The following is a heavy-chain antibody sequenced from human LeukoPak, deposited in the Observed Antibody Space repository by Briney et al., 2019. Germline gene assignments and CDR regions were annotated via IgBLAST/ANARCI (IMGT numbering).Heavy chain of an antibody. CDR2: IGSSSSYI. J-gene: IGHJ4*02. D-gene: IGHD1-26*01. V-gene: IGHV3-21*01. CDR1: GFTFSSYS. CDR3: ARDFSGSYYDLDY. Sequence: GGSLRLSCAASGFTFSSYSMNWVRQAPGKGLEWVSSIGSSSSYIYYADSVKGRFTISRDNAKNSLYLQMNSLRAEDTAVYYCARDFSGSYYDLDYWGQGTLVTVSS.